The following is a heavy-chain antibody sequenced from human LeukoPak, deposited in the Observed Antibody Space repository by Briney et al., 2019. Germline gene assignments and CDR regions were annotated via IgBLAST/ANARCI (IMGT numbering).Heavy chain of an antibody. D-gene: IGHD2-2*01. Sequence: SVKVSCKASGGXFSSYAISWVRQAPGQGLEWMGGIIPIFGTANYAQKFQGRVTITADESTSTAYMELSSLRSEDTAVYYCASVGNCSSTSCYLDFDYWGQGTLVTVSS. CDR1: GGXFSSYA. V-gene: IGHV1-69*01. CDR2: IIPIFGTA. CDR3: ASVGNCSSTSCYLDFDY. J-gene: IGHJ4*02.